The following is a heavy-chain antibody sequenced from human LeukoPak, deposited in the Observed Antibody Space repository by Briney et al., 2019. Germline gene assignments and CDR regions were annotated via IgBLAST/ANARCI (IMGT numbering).Heavy chain of an antibody. D-gene: IGHD4-17*01. CDR1: GYTFTGYY. CDR3: ARVRSPGDSYYFDY. CDR2: INPNSGGT. V-gene: IGHV1-2*02. J-gene: IGHJ4*02. Sequence: ASVKVSCKASGYTFTGYYMHWVRQAPGQGLEWMGWINPNSGGTNYAQKFQGRVTMTRDTSISTAYMELSRLRSDDTAVYYCARVRSPGDSYYFDYRGQGTLVTVSS.